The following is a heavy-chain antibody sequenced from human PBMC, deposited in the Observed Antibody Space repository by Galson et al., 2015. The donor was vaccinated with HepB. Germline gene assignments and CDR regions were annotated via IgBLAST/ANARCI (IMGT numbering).Heavy chain of an antibody. Sequence: CAISGDSVSSNSAAWNWIRQSPSRGLEWLGRTYYRSKWYNDYAVSVKSRITINPDTSKNQFSLQLNSVTPEDTAVYYCARGQEMATTYYYYYYMDVWGKGTTVTVSS. CDR1: GDSVSSNSAA. CDR2: TYYRSKWYN. J-gene: IGHJ6*03. D-gene: IGHD5-24*01. CDR3: ARGQEMATTYYYYYYMDV. V-gene: IGHV6-1*01.